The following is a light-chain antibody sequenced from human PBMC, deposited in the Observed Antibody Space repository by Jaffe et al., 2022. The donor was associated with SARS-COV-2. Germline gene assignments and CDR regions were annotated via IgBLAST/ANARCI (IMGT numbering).Light chain of an antibody. CDR2: GAS. J-gene: IGKJ4*01. CDR3: QQTYSAPLT. Sequence: DIQLTQSPSALSASVGDRVSISCRASQTTGRDMSWYHQKPGNAPRLLIFGASTLQSGVPSRFSGSGSGTDFTLTISGLHPEDSGTYFCQQTYSAPLTFGGGTKVEI. V-gene: IGKV1-39*01. CDR1: QTTGRD.